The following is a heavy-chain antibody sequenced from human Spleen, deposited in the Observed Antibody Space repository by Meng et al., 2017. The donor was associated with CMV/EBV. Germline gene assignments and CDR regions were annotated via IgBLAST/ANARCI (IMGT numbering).Heavy chain of an antibody. CDR1: YIFTGYY. CDR2: INPNSGGT. V-gene: IGHV1-2*02. Sequence: YIFTGYYMYWVRQAPGQGLEWMGWINPNSGGTNYAQKFQGRVTMTRGTSNSTVYMELSRLTSDDSAIYYCAKTLRRFGSSWYGSFDYWGQGTLVTVSS. D-gene: IGHD6-13*01. CDR3: AKTLRRFGSSWYGSFDY. J-gene: IGHJ4*02.